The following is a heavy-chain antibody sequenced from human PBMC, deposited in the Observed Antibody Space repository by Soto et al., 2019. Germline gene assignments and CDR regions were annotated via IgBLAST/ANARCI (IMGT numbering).Heavy chain of an antibody. J-gene: IGHJ4*02. CDR3: TTENQSSFSGFLEWLWYFDY. D-gene: IGHD3-3*01. CDR1: GFTFSNAW. CDR2: IKSKTDGGTT. V-gene: IGHV3-15*07. Sequence: GGSLRLSCAASGFTFSNAWMNWVRQAPGKGLEWVGRIKSKTDGGTTDYAAPVKGRFTISRDDSKNTLYLQMNSLKTEDTAVYYCTTENQSSFSGFLEWLWYFDYWGQGTLVTVSS.